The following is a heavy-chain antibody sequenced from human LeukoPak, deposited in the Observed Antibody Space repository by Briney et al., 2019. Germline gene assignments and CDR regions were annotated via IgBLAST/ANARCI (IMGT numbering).Heavy chain of an antibody. CDR1: GFTFSSYG. CDR2: ISYDGSNK. J-gene: IGHJ4*02. D-gene: IGHD5-18*01. V-gene: IGHV3-30*18. Sequence: PGGSLRLSCAASGFTFSSYGMHWVRQAPGKGLEWVAVISYDGSNKYYADSVKGRFTISRDNSKNTLYLQMNSLRAEDTAVYYCAKDGKGYSYGHSDYWGQGTLVTVSS. CDR3: AKDGKGYSYGHSDY.